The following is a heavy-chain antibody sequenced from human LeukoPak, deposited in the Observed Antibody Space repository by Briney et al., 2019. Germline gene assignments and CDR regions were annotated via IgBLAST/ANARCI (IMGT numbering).Heavy chain of an antibody. Sequence: PPGRSLRLSCAASGFTFSSYGMHWVRQAPGKGLEWVAVIWYDGSNKYYADSVKGRFTISRDNSKNTLYLQMNSLRAEDTAVYYCARDGSSGWYWVDYWGQGTLVTVSS. CDR3: ARDGSSGWYWVDY. CDR2: IWYDGSNK. CDR1: GFTFSSYG. D-gene: IGHD6-19*01. V-gene: IGHV3-33*01. J-gene: IGHJ4*02.